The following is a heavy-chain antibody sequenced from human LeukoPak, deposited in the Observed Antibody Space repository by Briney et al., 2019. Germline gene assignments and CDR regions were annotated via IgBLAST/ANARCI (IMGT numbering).Heavy chain of an antibody. CDR1: GYTFTSHG. CDR3: ARDPPRIVVVVAATNYYGMDV. J-gene: IGHJ6*02. V-gene: IGHV1-18*01. Sequence: ASVTVSCTASGYTFTSHGISWVRQAPGQGLEWMGWISAYNGNTNYAQKLQGRVTMTTDTSTSIAYMELRSLRSDDTAVYYCARDPPRIVVVVAATNYYGMDVWGQGTTVTVSS. CDR2: ISAYNGNT. D-gene: IGHD2-15*01.